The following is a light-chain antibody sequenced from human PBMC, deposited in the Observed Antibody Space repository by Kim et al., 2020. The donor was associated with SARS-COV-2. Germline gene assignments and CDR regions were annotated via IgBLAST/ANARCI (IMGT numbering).Light chain of an antibody. Sequence: SLIQGERAPLSCSDSQSLSSFLAWYQKKPGQAPRLLFYDASNRATGTPARFSGSGSGTDFTLTISSLEPEDFAVYYCQQRSNWITFGQGTRLEIK. CDR2: DAS. CDR1: QSLSSF. V-gene: IGKV3-11*01. CDR3: QQRSNWIT. J-gene: IGKJ5*01.